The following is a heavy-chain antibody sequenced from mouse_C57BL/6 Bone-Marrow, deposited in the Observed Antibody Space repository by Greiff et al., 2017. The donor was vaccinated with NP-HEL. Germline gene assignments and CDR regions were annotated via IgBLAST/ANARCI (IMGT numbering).Heavy chain of an antibody. D-gene: IGHD1-1*01. V-gene: IGHV1-4*01. CDR2: INPSRGYT. J-gene: IGHJ1*03. CDR1: GYTFTSYT. CDR3: ARWRAVHEYFDV. Sequence: QVQLKESGAELARPGASVKMSCKASGYTFTSYTMHWVKQRPGQGLEWIGYINPSRGYTKYNQKFKDKATLTADKSSSTAYMQLSSLTSEDSAVYDCARWRAVHEYFDVWGTGTTVTVSS.